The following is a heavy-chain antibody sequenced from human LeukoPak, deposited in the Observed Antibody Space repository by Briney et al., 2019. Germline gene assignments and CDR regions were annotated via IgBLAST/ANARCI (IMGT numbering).Heavy chain of an antibody. CDR3: ARDPIFDYYDSSGYFDY. D-gene: IGHD3-22*01. Sequence: ASVKVSCKASGYTFTSYGISWVRQAPGQGPEWMGWISAYNGNTNYAQKLQGRVTMTTDTSTSTAYMELRSLRSDDTAVYYCARDPIFDYYDSSGYFDYWGQGTLVTVSS. CDR2: ISAYNGNT. CDR1: GYTFTSYG. J-gene: IGHJ4*02. V-gene: IGHV1-18*01.